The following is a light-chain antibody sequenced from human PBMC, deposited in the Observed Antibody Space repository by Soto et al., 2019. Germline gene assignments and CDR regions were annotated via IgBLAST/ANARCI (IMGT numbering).Light chain of an antibody. Sequence: EIVLTQSPGTLSLSPGERATLSCRASQSVSNNYLAWYQHKPGQPPSLVIYGAATRATGVPARFSGSGSGTQFTLTITSLQSDDFAVYYCQQYNTWTWTFGQGTKVEIK. CDR1: QSVSNN. CDR2: GAA. CDR3: QQYNTWTWT. J-gene: IGKJ1*01. V-gene: IGKV3-15*01.